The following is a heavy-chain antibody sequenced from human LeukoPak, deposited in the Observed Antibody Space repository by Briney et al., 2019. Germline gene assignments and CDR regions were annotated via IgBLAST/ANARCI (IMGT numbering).Heavy chain of an antibody. D-gene: IGHD3-16*01. CDR2: IYYTGST. J-gene: IGHJ4*01. CDR1: GSSITSVSHY. V-gene: IGHV4-39*01. Sequence: SETLSLTCTISGSSITSVSHYWGWIRQPPGKGLEWIGDIYYTGSTYYSPSLRSRVTMSVHTSENQFSLRLNSVTAVDTAVYYCARRXXXXXXXTYEXXGXXXLVTX. CDR3: ARRXXXXXXXTYEX.